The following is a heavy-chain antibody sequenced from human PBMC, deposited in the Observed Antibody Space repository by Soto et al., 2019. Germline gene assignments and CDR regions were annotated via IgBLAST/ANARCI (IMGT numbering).Heavy chain of an antibody. CDR2: IYHSGST. CDR1: GGSISSSNW. CDR3: ARIAVAGTYCDY. J-gene: IGHJ4*02. D-gene: IGHD6-19*01. V-gene: IGHV4-4*02. Sequence: QVQLQESGPGLVKPSGTLSLTCAVSGGSISSSNWWSWVRQPPGKGLEWIGEIYHSGSTNYNPSLRRRVTISVDTSKNQFSLKPSSVTAADTAVYYCARIAVAGTYCDYWGQGTLVTVSS.